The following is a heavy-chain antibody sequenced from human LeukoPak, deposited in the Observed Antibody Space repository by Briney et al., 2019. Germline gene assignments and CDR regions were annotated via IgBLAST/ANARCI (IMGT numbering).Heavy chain of an antibody. CDR3: GRGRGGFFY. CDR1: GFTFSSHS. Sequence: GGSLRLSCTASGFTFSSHSMSWVRQAPGKGLEWVANIKEDGSEKYYVDSVKGRSTISRDDAKNSLYLQMNSLRAEDTAVYYWGRGRGGFFYWGQGPLVTVSS. V-gene: IGHV3-7*01. CDR2: IKEDGSEK. J-gene: IGHJ4*02. D-gene: IGHD3-3*01.